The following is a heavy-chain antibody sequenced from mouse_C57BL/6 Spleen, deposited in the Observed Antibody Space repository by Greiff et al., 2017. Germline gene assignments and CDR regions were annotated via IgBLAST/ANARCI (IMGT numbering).Heavy chain of an antibody. J-gene: IGHJ4*01. V-gene: IGHV1-26*01. CDR3: ARGGNPFYAMDY. CDR2: INPNNGGT. Sequence: EVQLQQSGPELVKPGASVKISCKASGYTFTDYYMNWVKQSHGKSLEWIGDINPNNGGTSYNQKFKGKATLTVDKSSSTAYMELRSLTSEDSAVYYCARGGNPFYAMDYWGQGTSVTVSS. CDR1: GYTFTDYY. D-gene: IGHD2-1*01.